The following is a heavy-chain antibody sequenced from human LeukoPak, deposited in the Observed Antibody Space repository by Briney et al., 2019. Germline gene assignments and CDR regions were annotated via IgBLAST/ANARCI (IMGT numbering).Heavy chain of an antibody. CDR1: GGSISPLY. CDR3: GRGGVAAKYYFDY. CDR2: IYYSGTT. D-gene: IGHD2-15*01. V-gene: IGHV4-59*11. J-gene: IGHJ4*02. Sequence: PSETLSLTCTVSGGSISPLYWRWIRQPPGKGLEFIGYIYYSGTTNYNPSLRSRVTLSVDTSKNHFSLKLSSVDAADTAVYYCGRGGVAAKYYFDYWGPGTLVTVSS.